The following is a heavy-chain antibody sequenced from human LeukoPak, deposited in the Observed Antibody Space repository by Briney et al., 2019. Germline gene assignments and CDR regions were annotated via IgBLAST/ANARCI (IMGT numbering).Heavy chain of an antibody. CDR2: FDPEDGET. CDR1: GYTLTELS. V-gene: IGHV1-24*01. J-gene: IGHJ6*02. D-gene: IGHD4-23*01. CDR3: ATAGGNNSPNHSNMGPYYYGMDV. Sequence: ASVKVSCKVSGYTLTELSMHWVRQAPGKGLEWMGGFDPEDGETIYAQKFQGRVTMTEDTSTDTAYMELSSLRSEDTAVYYCATAGGNNSPNHSNMGPYYYGMDVWGQGTTVTVSS.